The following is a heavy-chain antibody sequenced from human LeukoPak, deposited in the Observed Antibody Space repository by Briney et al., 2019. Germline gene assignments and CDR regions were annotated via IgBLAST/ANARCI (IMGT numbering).Heavy chain of an antibody. CDR3: AKDLSLWFGELLTSSAFDI. V-gene: IGHV3-23*01. CDR1: GFTFSSSA. D-gene: IGHD3-10*01. CDR2: ISGSGDRT. J-gene: IGHJ3*02. Sequence: GGSLRLSCAASGFTFSSSAMSWVRQAPGKGLEWVSTISGSGDRTYYADSVKGRFTISRDNAKNSLYLQMNSLRAEDTAVYYCAKDLSLWFGELLTSSAFDIWGQGTMVTVSS.